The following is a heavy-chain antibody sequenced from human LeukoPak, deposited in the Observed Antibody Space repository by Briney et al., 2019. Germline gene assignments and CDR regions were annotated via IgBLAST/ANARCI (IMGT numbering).Heavy chain of an antibody. V-gene: IGHV3-64*01. J-gene: IGHJ4*02. CDR3: ARGRLVVTGVDY. D-gene: IGHD3-22*01. CDR2: ISSNGGST. Sequence: GGSLRLSCGASGFTFSTHDMHWVRQAPGKGLEYVSTISSNGGSTYYANSVKGRFTISRDNSKNTLYLQMGSLRAEDMAVYYCARGRLVVTGVDYWGQGTLVTVSS. CDR1: GFTFSTHD.